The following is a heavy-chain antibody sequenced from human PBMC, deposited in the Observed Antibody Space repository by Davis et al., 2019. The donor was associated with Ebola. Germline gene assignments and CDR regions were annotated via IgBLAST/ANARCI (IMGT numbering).Heavy chain of an antibody. CDR2: ISWNSGTI. D-gene: IGHD6-19*01. CDR3: ARRGWYFYYYGMDV. CDR1: GFTFDDYG. Sequence: GGSLRLSCAASGFTFDDYGMHWVRQAPGKGLEWVSGISWNSGTIGYADSVKGRFTISRDNAKNTLYLQMNSLRAEDTAVYYCARRGWYFYYYGMDVWGQGTTVTVSS. J-gene: IGHJ6*02. V-gene: IGHV3-9*01.